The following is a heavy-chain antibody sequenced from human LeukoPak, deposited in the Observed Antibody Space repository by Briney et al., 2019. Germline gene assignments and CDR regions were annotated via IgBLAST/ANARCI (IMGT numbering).Heavy chain of an antibody. CDR3: ARRYCSSTSCTLDY. D-gene: IGHD2-2*01. Sequence: GGSLRLSCAASGFTLSSYEMNWVRQAPGKGLEWVSYISSSGSTKYYADSVKGRFTISRDSAENSLYLQMNSLRAEDTAVYYCARRYCSSTSCTLDYWGQGTLVTVSS. CDR1: GFTLSSYE. CDR2: ISSSGSTK. J-gene: IGHJ4*02. V-gene: IGHV3-48*03.